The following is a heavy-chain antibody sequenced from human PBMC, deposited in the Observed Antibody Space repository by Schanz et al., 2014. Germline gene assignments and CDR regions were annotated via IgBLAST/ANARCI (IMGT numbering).Heavy chain of an antibody. CDR2: ISVYTGNT. CDR3: ARDAADFYDILTEEDY. CDR1: GYTFTTYA. D-gene: IGHD3-9*01. V-gene: IGHV1-18*01. J-gene: IGHJ4*02. Sequence: GAEVKKPGASVRVSCKASGYTFTTYAMSWVRQAPGQGLEWVGWISVYTGNTKYGQKVQGRVTMTTDTSTSTVYMELRSLRSDDTAVYYCARDAADFYDILTEEDYWGQGTLVTVSS.